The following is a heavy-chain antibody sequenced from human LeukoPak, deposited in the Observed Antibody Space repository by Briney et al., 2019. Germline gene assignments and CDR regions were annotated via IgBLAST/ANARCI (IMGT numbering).Heavy chain of an antibody. CDR3: ARDRGYSNFDY. J-gene: IGHJ4*02. Sequence: PGGSLRLSCAASGFGFSNYWMSWVRQAPGKGLEWVANMNEDGSEKNYVDSMKGRFTISRDNAQDSLYLQMNSLRAEDTAVYYCARDRGYSNFDYWGQGTLLTVSS. D-gene: IGHD4-11*01. V-gene: IGHV3-7*01. CDR1: GFGFSNYW. CDR2: MNEDGSEK.